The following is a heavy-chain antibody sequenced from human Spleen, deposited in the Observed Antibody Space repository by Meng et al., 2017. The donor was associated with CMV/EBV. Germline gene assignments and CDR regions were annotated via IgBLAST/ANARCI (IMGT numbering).Heavy chain of an antibody. CDR2: IYYSGST. CDR3: ARVAYSNWLDP. CDR1: GGSISRGDYY. V-gene: IGHV4-30-4*08. D-gene: IGHD4-11*01. J-gene: IGHJ5*02. Sequence: QARLQEPGPGLVKPSQTLRLACPVSGGSISRGDYYWSCIRQPPGKGLEWIGYIYYSGSTYYNPSLKSRVTISVDTSKNQFSLKLSSVTAADTAVYYCARVAYSNWLDPWGQGTLVTVSS.